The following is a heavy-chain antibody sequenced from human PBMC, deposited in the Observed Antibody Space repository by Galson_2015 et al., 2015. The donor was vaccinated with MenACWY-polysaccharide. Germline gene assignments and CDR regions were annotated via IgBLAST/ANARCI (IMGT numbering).Heavy chain of an antibody. D-gene: IGHD2-15*01. CDR1: GFSFSTYW. J-gene: IGHJ5*02. Sequence: SLRLSCAASGFSFSTYWMHWVRHAPGKGLVWVSRINADGSATDYADSVRGRFTIFRDNAKNTLYLEMNSLGAEDTAVYYCTKAGAKYCRGSSCYFNWFDPWGQGTLVTVSS. CDR3: TKAGAKYCRGSSCYFNWFDP. V-gene: IGHV3-74*01. CDR2: INADGSAT.